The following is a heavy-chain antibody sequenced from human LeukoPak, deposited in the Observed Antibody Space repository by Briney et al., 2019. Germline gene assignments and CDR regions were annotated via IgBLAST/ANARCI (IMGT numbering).Heavy chain of an antibody. D-gene: IGHD3-22*01. V-gene: IGHV1-18*01. J-gene: IGHJ4*02. CDR1: GYTFTSYG. CDR3: ASTYYYDSSGYYFDY. CDR2: ISAYNGNT. Sequence: ASVKVSCKASGYTFTSYGISWVRQAPGQGLEWMGWISAYNGNTNYAQKLQGRVTMTTDTSTSTAYMELRSLRSDGTAVYYCASTYYYDSSGYYFDYWGQGTLVTVSS.